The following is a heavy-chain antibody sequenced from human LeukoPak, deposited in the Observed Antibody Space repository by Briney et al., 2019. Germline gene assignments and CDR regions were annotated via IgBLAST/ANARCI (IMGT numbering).Heavy chain of an antibody. J-gene: IGHJ4*02. V-gene: IGHV3-23*01. D-gene: IGHD1-1*01. Sequence: GGSLRLSGAASGFAFSSSVTTWGRKSPGKGLEWCSTIRVGGGSTYYASSVKGRFTFSRDNSKNTLHLQMNILRVGATAVYYSVTRSTTATKYLDHWGQGTLVTVSS. CDR3: VTRSTTATKYLDH. CDR2: IRVGGGST. CDR1: GFAFSSSV.